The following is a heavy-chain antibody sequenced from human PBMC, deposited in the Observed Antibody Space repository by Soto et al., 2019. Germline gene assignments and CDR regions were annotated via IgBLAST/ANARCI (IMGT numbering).Heavy chain of an antibody. J-gene: IGHJ4*02. CDR3: ARGRASGSYYLLDY. Sequence: AAVKVSCKASGDTFTTYDINWVRQATGHGLEWMGWINPNSGNIGYAQRFQGRVTMTRDTAIRTAYMEVSSLRSDDTAVYYCARGRASGSYYLLDYWGQGTLVTVS. V-gene: IGHV1-8*01. CDR2: INPNSGNI. CDR1: GDTFTTYD. D-gene: IGHD3-10*01.